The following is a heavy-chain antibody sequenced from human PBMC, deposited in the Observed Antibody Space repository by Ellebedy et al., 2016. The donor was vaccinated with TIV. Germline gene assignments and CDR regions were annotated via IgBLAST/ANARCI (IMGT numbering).Heavy chain of an antibody. J-gene: IGHJ5*02. D-gene: IGHD3-3*01. Sequence: GESLKISCAASGFTFSSYAMDWVRQAPGKGLEWVAVISYDGSFKVYADSVKGRFTISRDNSKNTVYLQMNSLRAEDTAVYYCARGVDYDFWTGYYKFDPWGQGTLVTVYS. CDR2: ISYDGSFK. CDR1: GFTFSSYA. CDR3: ARGVDYDFWTGYYKFDP. V-gene: IGHV3-30-3*01.